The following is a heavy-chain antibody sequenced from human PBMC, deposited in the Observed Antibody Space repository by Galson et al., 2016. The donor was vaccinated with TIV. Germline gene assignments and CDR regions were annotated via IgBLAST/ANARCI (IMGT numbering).Heavy chain of an antibody. Sequence: SLRLSCAASGFTFSNYPIHWVRQAPGKGLEWVAVISYHGINKYYADSVKGRFTLSRDNSNNTLYVHMNSLRAEDTAIYYCVKHVAGAARPARFDSWGQGTLVTVSS. V-gene: IGHV3-30-3*01. CDR3: VKHVAGAARPARFDS. CDR2: ISYHGINK. D-gene: IGHD6-25*01. J-gene: IGHJ4*02. CDR1: GFTFSNYP.